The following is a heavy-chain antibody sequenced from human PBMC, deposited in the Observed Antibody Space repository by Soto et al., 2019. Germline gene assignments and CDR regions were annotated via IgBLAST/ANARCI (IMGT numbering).Heavy chain of an antibody. CDR2: IIPIFGTA. CDR3: ARVPKVVFSDWFDP. D-gene: IGHD3-22*01. CDR1: GGTFSSYA. V-gene: IGHV1-69*13. J-gene: IGHJ5*02. Sequence: ASVKVSCKASGGTFSSYAISWVRQAPGQGLEWMGGIIPIFGTANYAQKFQGRVTITADESTSTAYMELSSLRSEDTAVYYCARVPKVVFSDWFDPWGQGTLVTVSS.